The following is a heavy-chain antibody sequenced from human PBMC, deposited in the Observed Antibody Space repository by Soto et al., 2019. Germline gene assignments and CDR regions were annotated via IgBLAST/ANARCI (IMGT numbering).Heavy chain of an antibody. CDR2: ISAYNGNT. Sequence: QVQLVQSGAEVKKPGASVKVSCKASGYTFTSYGISWVRQAPGQGLEWMGWISAYNGNTNYAQKLQGRVTMTTDTSTSKAYMELRSLRSGDTAVYYCARDRGYSYGHDGFDIWGQGTMVTVSS. V-gene: IGHV1-18*01. CDR1: GYTFTSYG. D-gene: IGHD5-18*01. CDR3: ARDRGYSYGHDGFDI. J-gene: IGHJ3*02.